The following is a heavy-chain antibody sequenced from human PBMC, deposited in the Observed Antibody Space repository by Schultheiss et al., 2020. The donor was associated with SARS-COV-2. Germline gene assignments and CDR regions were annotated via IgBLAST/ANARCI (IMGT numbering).Heavy chain of an antibody. CDR1: GFTFSSYS. J-gene: IGHJ6*02. CDR3: ARGGDPRYYYYGMDV. D-gene: IGHD2-21*02. CDR2: IYNCGST. Sequence: GGSLRLSCAASGFTFSSYSMNWVRQAPGKGLEWVSVIYNCGSTYYADSVKGRFTISGDNSKNTLYLQMNSLRAEDTAVYYCARGGDPRYYYYGMDVWGQGTTVTVSS. V-gene: IGHV3-66*03.